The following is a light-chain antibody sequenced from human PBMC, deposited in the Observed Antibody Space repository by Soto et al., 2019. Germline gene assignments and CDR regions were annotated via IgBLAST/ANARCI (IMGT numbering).Light chain of an antibody. CDR1: SSNIGAGYD. CDR3: QSYDRSLSHSV. V-gene: IGLV1-40*01. CDR2: GNT. Sequence: QPVLTQPPSVSGAPGQRVTISCTGSSSNIGAGYDVHWYQKVPGTAPKLLIYGNTNRPAGVPQRFSGSKSGTSASLAITGLQGDDEADYYCQSYDRSLSHSVFGGGTKVTVL. J-gene: IGLJ2*01.